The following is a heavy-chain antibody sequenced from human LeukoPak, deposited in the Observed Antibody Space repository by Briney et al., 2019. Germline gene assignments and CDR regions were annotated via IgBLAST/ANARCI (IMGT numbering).Heavy chain of an antibody. J-gene: IGHJ4*02. V-gene: IGHV4-39*01. CDR1: GGSTSSTTYY. CDR3: AKQGRTNSSGYYYPFDY. CDR2: ISYSGST. Sequence: SETLSLSCSVSGGSTSSTTYYWGWIRQPPGKELEWIGSISYSGSTYYNPSLKSRVTISVDTSKNQFSLRLRSVTVADTAVYYCAKQGRTNSSGYYYPFDYWGQGNLVTVSS. D-gene: IGHD3-22*01.